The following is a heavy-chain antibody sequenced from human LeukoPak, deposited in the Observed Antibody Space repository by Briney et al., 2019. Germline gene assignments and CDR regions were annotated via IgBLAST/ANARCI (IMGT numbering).Heavy chain of an antibody. CDR2: ISSDGSSI. V-gene: IGHV3-74*01. CDR3: VRGGNWVNNWFDP. D-gene: IGHD7-27*01. J-gene: IGHJ5*02. Sequence: GGSLRLSCAASGFTFSNYWMHWVRQAPGKGLVWVSRISSDGSSIYYADSVEGRFTISRDNAKNTLYLQMNSLRAEDTAVYYCVRGGNWVNNWFDPWGQGTLVTVSS. CDR1: GFTFSNYW.